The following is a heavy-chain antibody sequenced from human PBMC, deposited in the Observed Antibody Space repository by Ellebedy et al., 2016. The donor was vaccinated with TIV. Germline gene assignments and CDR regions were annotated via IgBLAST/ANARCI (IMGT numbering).Heavy chain of an antibody. D-gene: IGHD2-2*01. V-gene: IGHV3-74*01. Sequence: GESLKISCAASGFTFSSYWMHWVRQAPGKGLVWVSRINSDVSSTSYADSVKGRFTISRDNAKNTLYLQMNSLRAEDTAVYYRARGGVPAAKDYWGQGTLVTVSS. CDR1: GFTFSSYW. CDR2: INSDVSST. CDR3: ARGGVPAAKDY. J-gene: IGHJ4*02.